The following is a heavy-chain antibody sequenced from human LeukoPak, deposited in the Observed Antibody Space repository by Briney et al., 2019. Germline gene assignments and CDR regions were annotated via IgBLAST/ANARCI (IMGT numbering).Heavy chain of an antibody. CDR3: ARDHVYGGADY. V-gene: IGHV3-43*02. D-gene: IGHD5/OR15-5a*01. CDR1: GFTFHNHA. CDR2: TSGDGITT. J-gene: IGHJ4*02. Sequence: GGSLRLSCAASGFTFHNHAIHWVRQAPGKGLEWVSLTSGDGITTYFADSVKGRFTTSRDNSKSSLFLQMNSLRTEDTALYYCARDHVYGGADYWGQGTLVTVSS.